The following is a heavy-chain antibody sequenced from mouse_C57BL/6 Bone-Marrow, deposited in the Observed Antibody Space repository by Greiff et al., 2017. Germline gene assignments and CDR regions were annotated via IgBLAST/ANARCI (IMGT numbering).Heavy chain of an antibody. CDR1: GYTFTSYW. D-gene: IGHD2-3*01. V-gene: IGHV1-72*01. CDR2: IDPNSGGT. CDR3: AREEGYDGYFFYAMDY. J-gene: IGHJ4*01. Sequence: QVQLQQPGAELVKPGASVKLSCKASGYTFTSYWMHWVKQRPGRGLEWIGRIDPNSGGTKYNEKFKSKATLTVDKPSSTAYMQLSSLTSEDAAVYYCAREEGYDGYFFYAMDYWGQGTSVTVSS.